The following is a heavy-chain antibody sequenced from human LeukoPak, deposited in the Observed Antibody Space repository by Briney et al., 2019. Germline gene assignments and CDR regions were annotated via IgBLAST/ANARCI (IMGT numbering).Heavy chain of an antibody. J-gene: IGHJ4*02. D-gene: IGHD3-9*01. CDR1: GFTFSDYY. Sequence: GGSLRLSCAASGFTFSDYYMSWIRQAPGKGLEWLSYISSSGSTIYYADSVKGRFTISRDNSKNTLYLQMNSLRAEDTAVYYCAKSMRYFDWFGFEYWGQGTLVTVSS. CDR3: AKSMRYFDWFGFEY. V-gene: IGHV3-11*01. CDR2: ISSSGSTI.